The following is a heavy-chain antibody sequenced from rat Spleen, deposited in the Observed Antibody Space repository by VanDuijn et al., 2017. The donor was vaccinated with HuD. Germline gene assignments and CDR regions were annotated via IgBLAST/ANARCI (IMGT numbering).Heavy chain of an antibody. CDR2: ISFVGSYP. D-gene: IGHD1-2*01. V-gene: IGHV5-22*01. CDR1: GFTFSDYY. CDR3: TRGFTVAVF. Sequence: EVQLVESGGGLVQPGRSLKLSCPASGFTFSDYYMAWVRQAPKTGLEWVACISFVGSYPYYGDSVKGRFTISRDSAKSTLYLQMDSLRSEDTATYYCTRGFTVAVFWGQGVMVTVSA. J-gene: IGHJ2*01.